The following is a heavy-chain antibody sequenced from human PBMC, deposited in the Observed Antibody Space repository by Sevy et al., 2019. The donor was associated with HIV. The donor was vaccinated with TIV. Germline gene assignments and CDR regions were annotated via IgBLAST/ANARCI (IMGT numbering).Heavy chain of an antibody. D-gene: IGHD6-13*01. J-gene: IGHJ6*02. CDR2: IKQDGNEK. V-gene: IGHV3-7*01. CDR3: ARDGYSSSLYYYYYGMDV. Sequence: GGSLRLSCAASGFTFSSYWMSWVRQAPGKGLEWVANIKQDGNEKYYVDSVKGRFTISRDNAKNSVYLQMSSLRAEDTAVYYCARDGYSSSLYYYYYGMDVWGQGTTVTFSS. CDR1: GFTFSSYW.